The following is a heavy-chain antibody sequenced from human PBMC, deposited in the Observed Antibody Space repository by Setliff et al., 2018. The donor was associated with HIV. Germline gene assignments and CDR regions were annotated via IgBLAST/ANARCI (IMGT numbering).Heavy chain of an antibody. CDR3: ARHRDGGTYPLDY. CDR1: GDSIGTYY. CDR2: IYYSGNT. Sequence: NPSETLSLTCSVSGDSIGTYYWNWIRQTPGKRLEWIGYIYYSGNTRYNPSLKSRVTISLDTSKNRFSLQLTSVTAADTAVYYCARHRDGGTYPLDYWGQGTLVTVSS. D-gene: IGHD1-26*01. V-gene: IGHV4-59*08. J-gene: IGHJ4*02.